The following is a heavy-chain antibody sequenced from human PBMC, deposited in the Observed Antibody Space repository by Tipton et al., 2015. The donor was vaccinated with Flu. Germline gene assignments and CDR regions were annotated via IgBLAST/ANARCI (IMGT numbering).Heavy chain of an antibody. CDR2: IIPIFGTA. CDR3: ASRFGDFWSGYYTGSGRLDPYGMDV. Sequence: QMQLVQSGAEVKKPGSSVKVSCKASGGTFGSYAISWVRQAPGQGLEWMGGIIPIFGTANYAQKFQGRVTITADESTSTAYMELSSLRSEDTAVYFCASRFGDFWSGYYTGSGRLDPYGMDVWGQGTTVTVSS. CDR1: GGTFGSYA. V-gene: IGHV1-69*01. D-gene: IGHD3-3*01. J-gene: IGHJ6*02.